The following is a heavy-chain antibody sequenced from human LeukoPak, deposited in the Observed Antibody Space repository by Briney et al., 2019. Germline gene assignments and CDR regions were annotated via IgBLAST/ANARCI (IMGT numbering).Heavy chain of an antibody. J-gene: IGHJ3*02. CDR3: ARADTAAAGTGAFDI. CDR1: GFTFSAYS. V-gene: IGHV3-48*01. Sequence: GGSLRLSCAASGFTFSAYSMNWVRQAPGKGLEWISYIGISSGNTKYADSVKGRFTISGDKAKNSLYLQMNGLRAEDTAVYYCARADTAAAGTGAFDIWGQGTMVTVSS. CDR2: IGISSGNT. D-gene: IGHD6-13*01.